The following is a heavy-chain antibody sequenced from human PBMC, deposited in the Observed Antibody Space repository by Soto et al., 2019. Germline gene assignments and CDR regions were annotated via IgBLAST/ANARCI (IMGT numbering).Heavy chain of an antibody. V-gene: IGHV4-31*03. J-gene: IGHJ4*02. CDR2: IYYSGST. Sequence: QVQLQESGPGLVKPSQTLSLTCTVSGGSISSGGYYWSWIRQHPGKGLEWIGYIYYSGSTYYNPSLKSRVTISVDTSKNQCSLKLSSVTAADTAVYYCARDSGGQGAAGTSLVDYWGQGTLVTVSS. CDR1: GGSISSGGYY. D-gene: IGHD6-13*01. CDR3: ARDSGGQGAAGTSLVDY.